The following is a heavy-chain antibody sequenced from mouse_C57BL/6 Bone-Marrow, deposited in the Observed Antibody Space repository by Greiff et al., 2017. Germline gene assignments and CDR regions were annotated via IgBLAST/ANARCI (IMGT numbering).Heavy chain of an antibody. CDR1: GYTFTSYW. J-gene: IGHJ4*01. D-gene: IGHD2-3*01. Sequence: QVQLQQSGAELAKPGASVKLSCKASGYTFTSYWMHWVKQRPGQGLEWIGYINPSSGYTKYTQKFKDKATLTADKSSSTAYMQLSSLTYEDSAVYYCARTLYDGYYHYYAMDYWGQGTSGTVDS. CDR3: ARTLYDGYYHYYAMDY. CDR2: INPSSGYT. V-gene: IGHV1-7*01.